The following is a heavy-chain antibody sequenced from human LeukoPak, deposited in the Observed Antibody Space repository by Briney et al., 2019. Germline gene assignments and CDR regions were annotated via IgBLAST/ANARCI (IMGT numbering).Heavy chain of an antibody. V-gene: IGHV3-23*01. CDR2: ISGSGGST. J-gene: IGHJ4*02. CDR3: ARGVRIAVAGNIDY. D-gene: IGHD6-19*01. Sequence: GGSLRLSCAASGFTFSSYGMSWVRQAPGKGLEWVSAISGSGGSTYYADSVKGRFTISRDNSKNTLYLQMNSLRAEDTAVYYCARGVRIAVAGNIDYWGQGTLVTVSS. CDR1: GFTFSSYG.